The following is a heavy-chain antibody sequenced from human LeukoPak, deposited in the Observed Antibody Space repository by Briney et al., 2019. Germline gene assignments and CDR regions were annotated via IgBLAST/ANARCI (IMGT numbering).Heavy chain of an antibody. Sequence: GGSLRLSCAASGFTFSNYAMSWVRQAPGKGLEWVSTISGSGGSTYYAASVKGRFTISRGNSNNTLHLQMNSLRAEDTAVYYCAKAALLGHSSSWYDYWGQGTLVTVSS. CDR3: AKAALLGHSSSWYDY. J-gene: IGHJ4*02. D-gene: IGHD6-13*01. CDR2: ISGSGGST. V-gene: IGHV3-23*01. CDR1: GFTFSNYA.